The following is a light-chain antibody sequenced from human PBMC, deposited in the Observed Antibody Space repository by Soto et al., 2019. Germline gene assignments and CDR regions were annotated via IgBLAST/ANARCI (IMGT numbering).Light chain of an antibody. CDR2: GAS. V-gene: IGKV3-15*01. CDR1: QSVRTN. J-gene: IGKJ1*01. CDR3: QQYENWPPWT. Sequence: EIVMTQSPATLSVSPGERATLSCRASQSVRTNLAWYQQKPGQAPRLLIYGASTRATGIPARFSGGGSGTEFTLTISSLESEDFAVYYCQQYENWPPWTFGQGTKVEIK.